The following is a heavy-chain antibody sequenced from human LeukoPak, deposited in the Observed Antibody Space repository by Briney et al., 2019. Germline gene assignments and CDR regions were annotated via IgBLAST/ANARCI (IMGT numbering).Heavy chain of an antibody. Sequence: ASVKVSCKASGYTFTGYYMHWVRQAPGQGLEWMGRINPNSGGTNYAQKFQGRVTMTRDTSISTAYMELSRLRSDDTVVYYCARGDIVATPNLFFDYWGQGTLVTVSS. V-gene: IGHV1-2*05. CDR1: GYTFTGYY. J-gene: IGHJ4*02. CDR3: ARGDIVATPNLFFDY. D-gene: IGHD5-12*01. CDR2: INPNSGGT.